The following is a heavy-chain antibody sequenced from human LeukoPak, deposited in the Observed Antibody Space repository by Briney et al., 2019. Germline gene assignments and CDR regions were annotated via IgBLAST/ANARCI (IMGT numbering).Heavy chain of an antibody. D-gene: IGHD1-14*01. J-gene: IGHJ4*02. V-gene: IGHV4-39*01. CDR2: IYYSGST. Sequence: PSETLSLTCTVSGASISSSSYYWGWIRQPPGKGLEWIGSIYYSGSTYYNPSLKSRVTVSVDTSRNQFSLKLSSVTAADTAVYYCARRVPTYSYGTLFDHWGQGTLVTVSS. CDR1: GASISSSSYY. CDR3: ARRVPTYSYGTLFDH.